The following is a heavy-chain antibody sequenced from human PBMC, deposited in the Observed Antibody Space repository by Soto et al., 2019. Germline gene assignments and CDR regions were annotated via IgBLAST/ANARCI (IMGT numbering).Heavy chain of an antibody. Sequence: PGGSLRLSCAASGFTFSSYWMSWVRQAPGKGLEWVANIKQDGSEKYYVDSVKGRFTISRDNAKNSLYLQMNSLRAEDTAVYYGARVRWYRDDAFDSWGQGTMVTVSS. J-gene: IGHJ3*02. D-gene: IGHD6-13*01. CDR2: IKQDGSEK. CDR3: ARVRWYRDDAFDS. CDR1: GFTFSSYW. V-gene: IGHV3-7*01.